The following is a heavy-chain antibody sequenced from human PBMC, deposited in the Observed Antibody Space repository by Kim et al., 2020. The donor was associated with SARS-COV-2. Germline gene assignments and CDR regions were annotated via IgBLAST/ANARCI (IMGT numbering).Heavy chain of an antibody. Sequence: ASVKVSCKASGYTFTNYALHWVRQAPGQGPEWMGWINAGICDTKYSQNFQGRVTITRDTSARTSYLEVTSLTSVDTAVYYCAIHQPRGPDWNFDLWGRGT. CDR3: AIHQPRGPDWNFDL. CDR1: GYTFTNYA. J-gene: IGHJ2*01. V-gene: IGHV1-3*01. CDR2: INAGICDT.